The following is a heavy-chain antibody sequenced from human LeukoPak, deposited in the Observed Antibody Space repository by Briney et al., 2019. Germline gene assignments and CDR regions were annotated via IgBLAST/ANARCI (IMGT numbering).Heavy chain of an antibody. V-gene: IGHV3-30-3*01. CDR2: ISYDGSNK. Sequence: GGSLRLSCAASGFTFSSYAMHWVRQAPGKGLEWVAVISYDGSNKCYADSVKGRFTISRDNSKNTLYLQMNSLRAEDTAVYYCARGSPEGDAYYFDYWGQGTLVTVSS. CDR1: GFTFSSYA. CDR3: ARGSPEGDAYYFDY. J-gene: IGHJ4*02. D-gene: IGHD2-21*02.